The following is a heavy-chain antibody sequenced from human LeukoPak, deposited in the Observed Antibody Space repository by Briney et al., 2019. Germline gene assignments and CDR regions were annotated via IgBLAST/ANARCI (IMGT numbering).Heavy chain of an antibody. V-gene: IGHV1-2*02. CDR2: INPNSGGT. J-gene: IGHJ6*03. CDR1: GYTFTGYY. Sequence: ASVKVSCKASGYTFTGYYMHWVRQAPGQGLEWMGWINPNSGGTNYAQKFQGRVTMTRDTSISTAYMELSRLRSDDTAVYYCARSPPPYYYYMDVWGKGTTVTVSS. CDR3: ARSPPPYYYYMDV.